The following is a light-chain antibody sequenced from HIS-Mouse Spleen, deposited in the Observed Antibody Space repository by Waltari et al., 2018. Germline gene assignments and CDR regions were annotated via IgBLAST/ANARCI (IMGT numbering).Light chain of an antibody. J-gene: IGLJ3*02. CDR3: CSYAGSSTLV. Sequence: QSALTQPASVSGSPGQSITISCTGTSSDVGSYNLVSWYQQHPGKAPKLMIYEGSKRRSGVSNRVSGSKAGNTASLTISGLQAEDEADYYCCSYAGSSTLVFGGGTKLTVL. V-gene: IGLV2-23*01. CDR1: SSDVGSYNL. CDR2: EGS.